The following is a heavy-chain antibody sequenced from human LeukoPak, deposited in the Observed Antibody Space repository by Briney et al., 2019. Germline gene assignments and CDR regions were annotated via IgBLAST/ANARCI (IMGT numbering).Heavy chain of an antibody. CDR2: INPNSGGT. J-gene: IGHJ6*03. V-gene: IGHV1-2*02. CDR3: ARDLGDIVVVPAAPGYYYYYMDV. CDR1: GYTFTGYY. Sequence: ASVKVSCKASGYTFTGYYMHWVRQAPGQGLEWMGWINPNSGGTNYAQKFQGRVTMTRDTSISTAYMELSRLRSDDTAVYYCARDLGDIVVVPAAPGYYYYYMDVWGKGTTVTVSS. D-gene: IGHD2-2*01.